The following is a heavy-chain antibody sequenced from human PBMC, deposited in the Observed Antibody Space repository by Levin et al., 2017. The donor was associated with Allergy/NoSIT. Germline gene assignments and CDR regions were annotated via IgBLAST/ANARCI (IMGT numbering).Heavy chain of an antibody. CDR1: GFTFNNYA. V-gene: IGHV3-23*01. CDR3: AKEMTTVVPVFDY. CDR2: ITNSGRT. J-gene: IGHJ4*02. Sequence: GESLKISCAASGFTFNNYAMSWVRQAPGKGLEWVSAITNSGRTYYADSAKGRFTVSRDNSKNTLYLQMNSLRADDTAVYYCAKEMTTVVPVFDYWGQGTLVTVSS. D-gene: IGHD4-23*01.